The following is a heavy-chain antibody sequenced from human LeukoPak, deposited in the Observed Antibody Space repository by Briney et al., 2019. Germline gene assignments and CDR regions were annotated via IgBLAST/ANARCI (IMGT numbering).Heavy chain of an antibody. CDR3: ARLGGAAAGGGAIFDP. D-gene: IGHD6-13*01. V-gene: IGHV4-34*01. CDR2: INHSGST. J-gene: IGHJ5*02. CDR1: GGSFSGYY. Sequence: PSETLSLTCAVYGGSFSGYYWSWIRQSPGKGLERSGEINHSGSTNYNPSLKSRVTISVDTSKNQFSLKLSSMTAADTAVYYCARLGGAAAGGGAIFDPWGQGTLVTVSS.